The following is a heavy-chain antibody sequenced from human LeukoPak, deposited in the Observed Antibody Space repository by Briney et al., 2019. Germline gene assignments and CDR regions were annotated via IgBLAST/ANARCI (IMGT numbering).Heavy chain of an antibody. D-gene: IGHD3-9*01. CDR3: ARVTSDILTGYEDYYGMDV. J-gene: IGHJ6*02. CDR1: GYTFTSYG. Sequence: ASVKVSCKASGYTFTSYGISWVRQAPGQGLEWMGWISAYNGNTNYAQKLQGRVTMTTDTSTSTAYMELRSLRSDDTAVYYCARVTSDILTGYEDYYGMDVWGQGTTATVSS. CDR2: ISAYNGNT. V-gene: IGHV1-18*01.